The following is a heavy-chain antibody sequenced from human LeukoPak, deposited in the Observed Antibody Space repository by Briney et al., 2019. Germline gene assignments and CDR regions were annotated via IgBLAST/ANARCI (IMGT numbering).Heavy chain of an antibody. CDR2: IHTSGSN. J-gene: IGHJ3*01. V-gene: IGHV4-4*09. CDR3: ARLSAAVHLGAFDL. D-gene: IGHD3-3*01. CDR1: GVSISPYH. Sequence: SETLSLTCAVSGVSISPYHWAWIRQPPGQGLEWIGYIHTSGSNNQYPSLKSRVTISVDKSKNHFSLRLPSVTAADTAVYYCARLSAAVHLGAFDLWGQGTMVTVSS.